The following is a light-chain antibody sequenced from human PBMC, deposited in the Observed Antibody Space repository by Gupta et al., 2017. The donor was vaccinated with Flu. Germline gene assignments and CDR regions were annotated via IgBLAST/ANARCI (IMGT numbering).Light chain of an antibody. CDR1: NSNIGAKYD. CDR3: PSFDSNLSADV. J-gene: IGLJ1*01. V-gene: IGLV1-40*01. Sequence: QSVLTQPPSVSGAPGQRVTISCTGSNSNIGAKYDVHWYQHLPGMANQLLIHGNNNRPSGVPDRFAGSKSGTSAFLDITGLQADDEADYYGPSFDSNLSADVFGTGTKVTVL. CDR2: GNN.